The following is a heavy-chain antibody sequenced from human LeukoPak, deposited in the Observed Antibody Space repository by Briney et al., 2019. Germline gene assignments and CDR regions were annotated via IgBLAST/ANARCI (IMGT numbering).Heavy chain of an antibody. CDR1: GFTFSSYA. Sequence: GGSLRLSCGASGFTFSSYAMSWVRQAPGKGLEWVSAISGSDYTTYYADSVKGRFTISRDNSKNTLYLQMNSLRAEDTAVYYCANTYYYDSSGARALGYWGQGTLVTVSS. J-gene: IGHJ4*02. V-gene: IGHV3-23*01. D-gene: IGHD3-22*01. CDR3: ANTYYYDSSGARALGY. CDR2: ISGSDYTT.